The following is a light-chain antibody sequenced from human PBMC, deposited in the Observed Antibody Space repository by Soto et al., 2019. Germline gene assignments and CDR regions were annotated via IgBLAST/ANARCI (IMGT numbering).Light chain of an antibody. V-gene: IGKV3-20*01. Sequence: EIVLTQSPGALSLSPGERATLSCRASQTVSRSYLAWYHQKPGQAPRLLLYGASTRATGIPDRFSGRGSGTDFTLTISRLEPEESAGYYCQQHDNVPITFGQGTRLEIK. CDR1: QTVSRSY. CDR3: QQHDNVPIT. J-gene: IGKJ5*01. CDR2: GAS.